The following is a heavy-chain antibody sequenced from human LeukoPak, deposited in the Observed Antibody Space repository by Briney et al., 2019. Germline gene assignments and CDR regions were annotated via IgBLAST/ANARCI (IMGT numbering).Heavy chain of an antibody. Sequence: GGSLRLSCAASGFTFSNAWMSWVRQAPGKGLEWVGRIKSKTDGGTTDYAAPVKGRFTISRDDSKNTLYLQMNSLKTEDTAVYYCTTDTDYYDSSGYSVYFDYWGQGTLVTVSS. CDR2: IKSKTDGGTT. J-gene: IGHJ4*02. V-gene: IGHV3-15*01. CDR1: GFTFSNAW. CDR3: TTDTDYYDSSGYSVYFDY. D-gene: IGHD3-22*01.